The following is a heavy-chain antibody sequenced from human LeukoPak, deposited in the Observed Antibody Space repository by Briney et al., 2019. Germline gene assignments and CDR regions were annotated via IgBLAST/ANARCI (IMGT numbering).Heavy chain of an antibody. J-gene: IGHJ4*02. CDR1: DGSISNYF. CDR3: ARDRELGY. Sequence: PSETLSFTCTVSDGSISNYFWSWIRQSPGKGLEWIGYIYDSGSTDYNPSLKSRVTITVDTSKNQFFLKMTSVTAADTAVYYCARDRELGYWGQGTLVTVSS. CDR2: IYDSGST. D-gene: IGHD1-26*01. V-gene: IGHV4-59*01.